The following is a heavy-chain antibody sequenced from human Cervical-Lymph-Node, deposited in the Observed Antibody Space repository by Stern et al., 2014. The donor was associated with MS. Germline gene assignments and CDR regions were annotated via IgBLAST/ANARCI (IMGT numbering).Heavy chain of an antibody. D-gene: IGHD1-20*01. CDR2: TTPIFGTA. V-gene: IGHV1-69*01. Sequence: QLVQSGAEVKKPGSSVKVSCKASGGTFSTYAISWVRQAPGQGLEWMGGTTPIFGTANYAQKFQGRVTITADESTSTAYMELSSLRSEDTAVYYCAREYNWNDRFYGMDVWGQGTTVTVSS. J-gene: IGHJ6*02. CDR3: AREYNWNDRFYGMDV. CDR1: GGTFSTYA.